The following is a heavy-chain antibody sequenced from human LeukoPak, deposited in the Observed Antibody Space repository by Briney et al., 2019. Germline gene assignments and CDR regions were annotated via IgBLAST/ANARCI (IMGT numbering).Heavy chain of an antibody. Sequence: ASVNVSCKASGYTFTSYGISWVGQAPGQGGEWMGWISAYNGNTNYAQKLQGRVSITTHSSTSTAYTEPRSLRSDETAVYYCARDSTIFGVVTLDAFDIWGQGTIVTVSS. CDR2: ISAYNGNT. D-gene: IGHD3-3*01. CDR1: GYTFTSYG. CDR3: ARDSTIFGVVTLDAFDI. V-gene: IGHV1-18*01. J-gene: IGHJ3*02.